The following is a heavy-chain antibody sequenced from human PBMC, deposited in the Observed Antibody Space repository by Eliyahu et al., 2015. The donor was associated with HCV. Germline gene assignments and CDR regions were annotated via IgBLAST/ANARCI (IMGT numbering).Heavy chain of an antibody. J-gene: IGHJ5*02. V-gene: IGHV3-9*01. CDR3: AKDIRPTIFGDYNWFDP. CDR2: ISWNSGSI. D-gene: IGHD3-3*01. Sequence: EVQLVASGGGLVQPGRSLGLSCAXCGFTFDDYAMHWVRQAPGKGLEWVSGISWNSGSIGYADSVKGRFTISRDNAKNSLYLQMNSLRAEDTALYYCAKDIRPTIFGDYNWFDPWGQGTLVTVSS. CDR1: GFTFDDYA.